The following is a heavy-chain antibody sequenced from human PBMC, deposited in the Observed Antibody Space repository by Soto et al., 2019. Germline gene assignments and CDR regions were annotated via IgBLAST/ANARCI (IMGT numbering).Heavy chain of an antibody. J-gene: IGHJ3*02. CDR1: GGTFSSYA. CDR3: AKGTSGGLRGAFDI. Sequence: QVQLVQSGAEVKKPGSSVKVSCKASGGTFSSYAISWVRQAPGQGLEWMGGIIPIFGTANYAQKFQGRVTITADESTITAYMELSSLRSEDTAVYYCAKGTSGGLRGAFDIWGQGTMVTVSS. D-gene: IGHD5-12*01. V-gene: IGHV1-69*01. CDR2: IIPIFGTA.